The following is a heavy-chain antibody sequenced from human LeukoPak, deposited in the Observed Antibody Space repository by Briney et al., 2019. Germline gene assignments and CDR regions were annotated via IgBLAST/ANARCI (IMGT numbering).Heavy chain of an antibody. CDR1: GDSISTSTYY. J-gene: IGHJ4*02. CDR3: ARQWDY. Sequence: SETLSLTCTVSGDSISTSTYYWGWIRQSPGKGLEWIGSIHYSGSTCSSPSLKSRVTISVDTSKNQFSLKVRSVTAADTAVYYCARQWDYWGQGTLVTVSS. CDR2: IHYSGST. V-gene: IGHV4-39*01.